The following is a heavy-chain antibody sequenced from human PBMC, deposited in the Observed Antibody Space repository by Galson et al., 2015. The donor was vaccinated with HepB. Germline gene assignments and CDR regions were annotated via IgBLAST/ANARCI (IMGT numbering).Heavy chain of an antibody. Sequence: SVKVSCKASGYSFLDYGIMWVRQAPGQGLEWLGWISGSNGKVQYNQKFQGRVTLTTETSTTTAYLEVTSLTSDDTAVYFCARGCKNIVPTGSSYYSMDVWGKGTTVVVSS. CDR2: ISGSNGKV. J-gene: IGHJ6*04. CDR3: ARGCKNIVPTGSSYYSMDV. D-gene: IGHD3-10*01. V-gene: IGHV1-18*01. CDR1: GYSFLDYG.